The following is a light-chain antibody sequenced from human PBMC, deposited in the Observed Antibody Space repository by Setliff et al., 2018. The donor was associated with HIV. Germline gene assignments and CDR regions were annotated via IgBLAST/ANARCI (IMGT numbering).Light chain of an antibody. J-gene: IGKJ4*01. V-gene: IGKV4-1*01. CDR1: QSVLYSSNNKNY. CDR3: QQYYTTPLT. CDR2: WAS. Sequence: DIVMTQSPDSLAVSLGERATINCKSSQSVLYSSNNKNYLAWYQQRPGQPPKLLIYWASTRESGVPDRFSGSGSGTDFTLTIRSLRAEDVAVYYCQQYYTTPLTFGGGTKV.